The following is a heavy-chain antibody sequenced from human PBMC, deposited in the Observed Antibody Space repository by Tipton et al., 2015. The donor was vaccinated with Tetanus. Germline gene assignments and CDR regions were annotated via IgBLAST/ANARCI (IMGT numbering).Heavy chain of an antibody. J-gene: IGHJ4*02. Sequence: SLRLSCEVSGFIFSSYTMNWVRQAPGEGLEWVSTISGGGHTTHYADSVQGRFTISRDNSKNTMYLQMNSLRAEDTAVYYCTKDVGIVLFDYWGQGTLVTVSS. CDR3: TKDVGIVLFDY. V-gene: IGHV3-23*01. CDR2: ISGGGHTT. CDR1: GFIFSSYT. D-gene: IGHD2-8*01.